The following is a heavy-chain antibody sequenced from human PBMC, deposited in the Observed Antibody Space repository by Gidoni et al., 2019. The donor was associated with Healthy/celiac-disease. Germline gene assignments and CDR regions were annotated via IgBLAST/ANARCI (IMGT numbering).Heavy chain of an antibody. Sequence: QVQLVESGGGVVQPGRSLSLACAASGFTSSSYGMHWVRQAPGKGLEWVAVIWYDGSNKYYADSVKGRFTISRDNSKNTLYLQMNSLRAEDTAVYYCARDNQPWSIVYYFDYWGQGTLVTVSS. CDR3: ARDNQPWSIVYYFDY. J-gene: IGHJ4*02. V-gene: IGHV3-33*01. CDR2: IWYDGSNK. D-gene: IGHD2-21*01. CDR1: GFTSSSYG.